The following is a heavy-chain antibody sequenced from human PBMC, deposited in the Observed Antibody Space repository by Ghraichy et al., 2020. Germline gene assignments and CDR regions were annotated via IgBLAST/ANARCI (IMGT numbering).Heavy chain of an antibody. V-gene: IGHV3-9*01. CDR1: GFTFDDYA. CDR3: AKAVYSSGWYYFDY. CDR2: ISWNSISK. J-gene: IGHJ4*02. D-gene: IGHD6-19*01. Sequence: GGSLRLSCAASGFTFDDYAMHWVRQAPGKGLEWVSGISWNSISKDYADSVKGRFTISRDNAKNSLYLQMNSLRAEDTALYYCAKAVYSSGWYYFDYWGQGTMVTVSS.